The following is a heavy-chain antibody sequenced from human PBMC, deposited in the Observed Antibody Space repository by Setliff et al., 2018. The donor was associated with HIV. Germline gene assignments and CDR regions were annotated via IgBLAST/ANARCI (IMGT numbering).Heavy chain of an antibody. D-gene: IGHD1-26*01. CDR3: ARHLRWELPYYFDY. J-gene: IGHJ4*02. V-gene: IGHV4-39*01. CDR1: GGSINSANYY. Sequence: SETLSLTCTVSGGSINSANYYWSWIRLPAGKGLEWIGSIYYSGATYYNPSLKSRVTLSVDTSNNQFSLKLSSVTAADTAVYYCARHLRWELPYYFDYWGQGTLVTVSS. CDR2: IYYSGAT.